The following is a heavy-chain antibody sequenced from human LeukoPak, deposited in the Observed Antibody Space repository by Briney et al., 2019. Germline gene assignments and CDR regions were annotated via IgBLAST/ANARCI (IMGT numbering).Heavy chain of an antibody. CDR2: IYYSGST. J-gene: IGHJ6*03. V-gene: IGHV4-59*01. Sequence: SETLSLTCTVSGGSISSYYWSWIRQPPGKGLEWIGYIYYSGSTYYNPSLKSRVTISVDTSKNQFSLKLSSVTAADTAVYYCARDSPYYYGSGSATYYMDVWGKGTTVTISS. D-gene: IGHD3-10*01. CDR1: GGSISSYY. CDR3: ARDSPYYYGSGSATYYMDV.